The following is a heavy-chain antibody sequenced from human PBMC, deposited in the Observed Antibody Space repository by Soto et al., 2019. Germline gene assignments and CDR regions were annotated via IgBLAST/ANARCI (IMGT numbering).Heavy chain of an antibody. CDR2: ISYDGRSI. J-gene: IGHJ4*02. CDR1: GFTFSTYG. V-gene: IGHV3-30*18. CDR3: AKAPTHCGGDCYIFDS. Sequence: QVQLVESGGGVAQPGRSLRLSCEASGFTFSTYGMQWVRQAPGKGLEWVAVISYDGRSIYYAESVKGRFSISRDNSKNTLYLQLNRGRAEDRAVYYWAKAPTHCGGDCYIFDSGGQGTLVTVSS. D-gene: IGHD2-21*01.